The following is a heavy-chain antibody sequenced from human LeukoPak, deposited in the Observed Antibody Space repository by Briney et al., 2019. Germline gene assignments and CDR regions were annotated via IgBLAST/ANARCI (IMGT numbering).Heavy chain of an antibody. Sequence: ASVKVSCKASGYTFTGYYMHWVRQAPGQGIEWMGWINPNSGGTNYAQKFQGRVTMTRDTSISTAYMELSRLRSDDTAVYYCARAYTYDSSGYPDYWGQGTLVTVSS. CDR1: GYTFTGYY. V-gene: IGHV1-2*02. D-gene: IGHD3-22*01. CDR3: ARAYTYDSSGYPDY. CDR2: INPNSGGT. J-gene: IGHJ4*02.